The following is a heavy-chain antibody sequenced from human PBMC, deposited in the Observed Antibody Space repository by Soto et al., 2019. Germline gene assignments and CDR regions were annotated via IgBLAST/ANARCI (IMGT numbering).Heavy chain of an antibody. CDR2: INSDGSST. Sequence: GWSLRLSCAASGFTFSSYWMHWVRQAPGKGLVWVSRINSDGSSTGYADSVKGRFTISRDNAKNTLYLQMNSLRAEDTAVYYCARDQNTDFFDYWGQGTLVTVSS. CDR1: GFTFSSYW. CDR3: ARDQNTDFFDY. V-gene: IGHV3-74*01. D-gene: IGHD2-2*02. J-gene: IGHJ4*02.